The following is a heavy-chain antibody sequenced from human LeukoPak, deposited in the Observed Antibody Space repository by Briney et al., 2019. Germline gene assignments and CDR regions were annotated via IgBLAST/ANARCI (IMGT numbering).Heavy chain of an antibody. D-gene: IGHD1-1*01. CDR1: GGSISSGGYY. CDR2: VYYSGST. V-gene: IGHV4-31*03. Sequence: TLSLTCTVSGGSISSGGYYWSWIRQHPGKGLEWIGYVYYSGSTYYNPSLKSRVTISVDTSKNQFSLKLSSVTAADTAVYYCARGVSKERPYYYYGMDVWGQGTTVTVSS. J-gene: IGHJ6*02. CDR3: ARGVSKERPYYYYGMDV.